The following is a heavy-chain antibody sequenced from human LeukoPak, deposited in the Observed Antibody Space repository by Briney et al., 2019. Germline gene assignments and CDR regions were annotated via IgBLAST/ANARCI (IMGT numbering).Heavy chain of an antibody. Sequence: ASVTVSCKASGYTFTSYAMNWVRQAPGQGLEWMGWINTNTGNTTYAQGFTGRFVFFLDTSVSTAYLQISSLKAEDTAVYYCARDFPARDWFFDLWGRGTLVTVSP. J-gene: IGHJ2*01. V-gene: IGHV7-4-1*02. CDR2: INTNTGNT. CDR1: GYTFTSYA. CDR3: ARDFPARDWFFDL.